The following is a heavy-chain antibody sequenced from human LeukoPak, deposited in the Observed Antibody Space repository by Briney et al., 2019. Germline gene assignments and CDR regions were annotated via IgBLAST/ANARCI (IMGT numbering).Heavy chain of an antibody. D-gene: IGHD2-15*01. CDR1: GYTFTSYN. CDR3: ASEANCNGGRCSLQRVAS. Sequence: ASVKVSCKASGYTFTSYNMNWVRQAPGQGLEWIGWINTSNSTINYAQKFQGRFTITRDTSIGTAYMELTNLVSDDTAIYYCASEANCNGGRCSLQRVASWGQGTLVTVSS. CDR2: INTSNSTI. J-gene: IGHJ4*02. V-gene: IGHV1-2*02.